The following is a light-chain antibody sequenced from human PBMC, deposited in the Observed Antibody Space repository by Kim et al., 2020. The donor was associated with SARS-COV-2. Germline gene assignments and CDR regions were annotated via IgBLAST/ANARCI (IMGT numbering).Light chain of an antibody. Sequence: IVMTQSPATLSVSPGERATLSCRASQSVTSNLAWYQQKPGQAPRLLIYGASIRATGIPDRFSGSGSGTEFTLTISSLQSEDFALYYCQQYNRWPPYIFGQGTKLEI. CDR2: GAS. J-gene: IGKJ2*01. CDR1: QSVTSN. V-gene: IGKV3-15*01. CDR3: QQYNRWPPYI.